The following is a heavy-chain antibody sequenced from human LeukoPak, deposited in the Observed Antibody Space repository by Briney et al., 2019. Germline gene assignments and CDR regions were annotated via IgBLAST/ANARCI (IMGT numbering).Heavy chain of an antibody. CDR1: GGSVSSGSYY. Sequence: SETLSLTCTVSGGSVSSGSYYWSWIRQPPGKGLEWIGYIYYSGSTNYNPSLKSRVTIPVDTSKNQFSLKLSSVTAADTAVYYCARAGGYDILDGMDVWGKGTTVTVSS. CDR2: IYYSGST. V-gene: IGHV4-61*01. J-gene: IGHJ6*04. CDR3: ARAGGYDILDGMDV. D-gene: IGHD3-9*01.